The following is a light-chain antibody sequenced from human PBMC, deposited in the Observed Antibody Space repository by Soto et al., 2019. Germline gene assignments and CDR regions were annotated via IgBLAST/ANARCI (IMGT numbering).Light chain of an antibody. J-gene: IGKJ1*01. CDR1: QTSNW. V-gene: IGKV1-5*03. CDR2: KAS. CDR3: QQYNGT. Sequence: DIQMTQSPSTLSASVGDRVTITCRASQTSNWLAWYQQKAGKAPNLLIYKASSLEGGVPSRFSGSGAGTEFTLTISSLQPDDFATYYCQQYNGTFGQGTKVEIK.